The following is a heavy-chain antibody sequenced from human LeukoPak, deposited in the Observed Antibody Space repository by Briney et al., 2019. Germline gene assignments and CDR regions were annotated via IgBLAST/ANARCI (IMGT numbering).Heavy chain of an antibody. CDR1: GFTFSSYS. D-gene: IGHD5-18*01. V-gene: IGHV3-21*01. CDR2: ITTSSSYI. CDR3: ARPGGLQLWLKLDY. Sequence: GGSLRLSCAASGFTFSSYSMNWVRQAPGKGLEWVSSITTSSSYIYYADSVKGRFTISRDNSNNTLYLQMNSLRAEDTAVYYCARPGGLQLWLKLDYWGQGTLVTVSS. J-gene: IGHJ4*02.